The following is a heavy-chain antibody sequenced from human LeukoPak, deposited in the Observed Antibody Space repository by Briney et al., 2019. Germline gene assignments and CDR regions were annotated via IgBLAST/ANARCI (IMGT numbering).Heavy chain of an antibody. CDR1: GCSFTDYY. CDR3: GRADFIDAGPYLLRP. CDR2: INTKTGRT. V-gene: IGHV1-2*02. Sequence: ASVGVSCKTSGCSFTDYYIHWVRQAPGQGLEWMAWINTKTGRTSSARKFQGRVTMTRDPSITTVYMDMAWLTSDATAIDFCGRADFIDAGPYLLRPWGQETLVTVSS. J-gene: IGHJ5*02. D-gene: IGHD3-3*01.